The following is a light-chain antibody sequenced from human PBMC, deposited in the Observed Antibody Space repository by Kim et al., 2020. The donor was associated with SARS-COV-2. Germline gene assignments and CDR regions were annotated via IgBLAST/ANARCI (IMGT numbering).Light chain of an antibody. J-gene: IGKJ2*03. CDR2: GAS. Sequence: LSPGERASLFCRARESVSRTYLAWYQQKPGQAPRLLIFGASNRATGVPDRFSGSGSETDFTLTISRLEPDDFGVYYCQEFGAAPGSFGQGTKLEI. CDR3: QEFGAAPGS. V-gene: IGKV3-20*01. CDR1: ESVSRTY.